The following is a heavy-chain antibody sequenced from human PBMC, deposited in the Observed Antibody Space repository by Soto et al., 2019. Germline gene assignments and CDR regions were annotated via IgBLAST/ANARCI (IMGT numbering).Heavy chain of an antibody. Sequence: VQLLESGGGLVQPGGSLRLSCAASGFTFSSYAMSCVRQAPGKGLEWVSAISGSGGSTYYADSVKGRFTITRDNSKNPLYLQMNSLRDEDKAVYYCAKGGHSSSWYRLFIDYRGQGTLVTVSS. CDR2: ISGSGGST. CDR1: GFTFSSYA. V-gene: IGHV3-23*01. D-gene: IGHD6-13*01. J-gene: IGHJ4*02. CDR3: AKGGHSSSWYRLFIDY.